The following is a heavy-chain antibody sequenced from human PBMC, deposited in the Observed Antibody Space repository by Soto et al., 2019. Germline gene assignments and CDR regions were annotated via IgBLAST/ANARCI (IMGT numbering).Heavy chain of an antibody. V-gene: IGHV3-53*01. Sequence: GSLRLACTASGFTVSSNYMSWVRQAPGKGLEWVSVIYSGGSTYYADSVKGRFTISRDNSKNTLYLQMNSLRAEDTAVYYCATRGPSRDGYNHDAFDIWGQGTMVTVSS. CDR1: GFTVSSNY. CDR3: ATRGPSRDGYNHDAFDI. J-gene: IGHJ3*02. D-gene: IGHD5-12*01. CDR2: IYSGGST.